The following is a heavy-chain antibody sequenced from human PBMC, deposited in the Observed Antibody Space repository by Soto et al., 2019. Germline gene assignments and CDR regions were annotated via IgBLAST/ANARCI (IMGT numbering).Heavy chain of an antibody. J-gene: IGHJ6*02. CDR3: ARVYSDIAAHYYYYGMDV. CDR2: IIPIFGTA. D-gene: IGHD6-6*01. Sequence: ASVNVSCKASGGTFSSYAISWVRQAPGQGLEWMGGIIPIFGTANYAQKFQGRVTITADESTSTAYMELSSLRSEDTAVYYCARVYSDIAAHYYYYGMDVWGQGTTVTVSS. V-gene: IGHV1-69*13. CDR1: GGTFSSYA.